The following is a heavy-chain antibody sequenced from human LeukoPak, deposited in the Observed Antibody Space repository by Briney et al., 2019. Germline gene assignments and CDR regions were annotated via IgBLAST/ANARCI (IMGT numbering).Heavy chain of an antibody. J-gene: IGHJ4*02. V-gene: IGHV3-11*04. D-gene: IGHD6-13*01. CDR1: GFTFSDYH. Sequence: GGSLRLSCAASGFTFSDYHMSWIRQAPGKGLEWVSYISSSGSTIYYADSVKGRFTISRDNAKNSLYLQMNSLRAEDTAVYYCARYSSSWYSHFDYWGQGTLVTVSS. CDR2: ISSSGSTI. CDR3: ARYSSSWYSHFDY.